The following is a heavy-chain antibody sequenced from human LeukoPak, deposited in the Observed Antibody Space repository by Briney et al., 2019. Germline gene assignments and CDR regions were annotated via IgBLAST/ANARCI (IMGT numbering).Heavy chain of an antibody. Sequence: GSLRLSCTASGFTFSNHGMDWVRQAPGKGLEWIGEIYHSGSTNYNPSLKSRVTISVDKSKNQFSLKLSSVTAADTAVYYCARHAAVAYFDILTEEDYWGQGTLVTVSS. V-gene: IGHV4-4*02. J-gene: IGHJ4*02. D-gene: IGHD3-9*01. CDR2: IYHSGST. CDR1: GFTFSNHG. CDR3: ARHAAVAYFDILTEEDY.